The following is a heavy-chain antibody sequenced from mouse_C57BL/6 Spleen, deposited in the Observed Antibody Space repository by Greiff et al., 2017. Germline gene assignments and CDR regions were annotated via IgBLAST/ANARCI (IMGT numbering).Heavy chain of an antibody. V-gene: IGHV5-6*01. CDR2: ISSGGGYT. CDR1: GFTFSSYG. J-gene: IGHJ3*01. CDR3: ARPGNYGSPIAY. D-gene: IGHD2-1*01. Sequence: EVKLVESGGDLVKPGGSLKLSCAASGFTFSSYGMSWVRQTPDKRLEWVATISSGGGYTYYPDSVKGRFTISVDNAKNTLYLQMSSLKSEDTAMYYCARPGNYGSPIAYWGQGTMVTVS.